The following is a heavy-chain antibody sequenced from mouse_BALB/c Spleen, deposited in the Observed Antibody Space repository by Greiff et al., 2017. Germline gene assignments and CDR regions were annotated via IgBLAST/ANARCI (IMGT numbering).Heavy chain of an antibody. CDR2: IDPETGGT. V-gene: IGHV1-15*01. CDR1: GYTFTDYE. CDR3: TRGVRGYAMDY. Sequence: QVQLQQSGAELVRPGASVTLSCKASGYTFTDYEMHWVKQTPVHGLEWIGAIDPETGGTAYNQKFKGKATLTADKSSSTAYMELRSLTSEDSAVYYCTRGVRGYAMDYWGQGTSVTVSS. J-gene: IGHJ4*01.